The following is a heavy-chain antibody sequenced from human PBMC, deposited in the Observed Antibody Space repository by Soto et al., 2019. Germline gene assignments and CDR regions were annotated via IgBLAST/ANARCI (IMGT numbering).Heavy chain of an antibody. J-gene: IGHJ4*02. CDR1: GGSIGSSSYY. D-gene: IGHD4-17*01. Sequence: SETLSLTCTVSGGSIGSSSYYWGWIRQPPGKGLEWIGSIYYSGNTYYSPSLKSRVAISVDTSKNQFSLNLSSVTAADTAVYYCARHPAMTTVTLGYWGQGTLVTVSS. V-gene: IGHV4-39*01. CDR2: IYYSGNT. CDR3: ARHPAMTTVTLGY.